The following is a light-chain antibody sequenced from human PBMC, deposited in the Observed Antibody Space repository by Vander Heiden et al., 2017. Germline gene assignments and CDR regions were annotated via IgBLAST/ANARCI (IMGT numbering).Light chain of an antibody. CDR3: QHYDKVPYT. V-gene: IGKV1-33*01. J-gene: IGKJ2*01. CDR2: DAS. Sequence: IQMPQSPSSLSASVGARVTITCQASQDIGNSVNWYQLKPGRAPKLLIFDASTLEAGVPSRFSGRGAATDFTFTSSSLLPEDIATYFCQHYDKVPYTFGQGTKLEIK. CDR1: QDIGNS.